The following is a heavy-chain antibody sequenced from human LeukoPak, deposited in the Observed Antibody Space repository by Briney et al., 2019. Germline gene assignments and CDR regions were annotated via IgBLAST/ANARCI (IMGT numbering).Heavy chain of an antibody. CDR3: ANDFNYDFWSGHSLGY. CDR2: IRYDGSNK. J-gene: IGHJ4*02. Sequence: GGSLRLSCAASGFTFSSYGMHWVRQAPGKGLEWVAFIRYDGSNKYYADSVKGRFTISRDNSKNTLYLQMNSLRAEDTAVYYCANDFNYDFWSGHSLGYWGQGTLVTVS. D-gene: IGHD3-3*01. V-gene: IGHV3-30*02. CDR1: GFTFSSYG.